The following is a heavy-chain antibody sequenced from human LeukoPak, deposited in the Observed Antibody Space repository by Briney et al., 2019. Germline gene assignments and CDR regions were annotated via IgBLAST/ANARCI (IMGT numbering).Heavy chain of an antibody. Sequence: GGSLRLSCAASGFTVSSNYMSWVRQAPGKGLEWVPVIYSGGSTYYADSVKGRFTISRDNSKNTLYLQTNSLRAEDTAVYYCAKGDSSGWYESNWFDPWGQGTLVTDSS. D-gene: IGHD6-19*01. V-gene: IGHV3-53*01. CDR2: IYSGGST. CDR1: GFTVSSNY. CDR3: AKGDSSGWYESNWFDP. J-gene: IGHJ5*02.